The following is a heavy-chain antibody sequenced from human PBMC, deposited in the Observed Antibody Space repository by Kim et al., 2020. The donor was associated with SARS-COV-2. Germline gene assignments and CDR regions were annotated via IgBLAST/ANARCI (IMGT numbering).Heavy chain of an antibody. CDR3: ARDSSTGILKF. V-gene: IGHV1-18*01. Sequence: TNYAQKVQGRVTITRDTSTGTAYMELMSLGSDDTALYYCARDSSTGILKFWGQGTLLTVSS. J-gene: IGHJ4*02. CDR2: T. D-gene: IGHD1-1*01.